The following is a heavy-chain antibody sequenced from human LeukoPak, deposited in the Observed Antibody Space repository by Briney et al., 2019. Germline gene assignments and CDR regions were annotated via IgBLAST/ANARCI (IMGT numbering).Heavy chain of an antibody. CDR1: GFTFSSYA. CDR2: ISGSGGDT. J-gene: IGHJ6*02. D-gene: IGHD2-21*01. V-gene: IGHV3-23*01. Sequence: GGSLRLSCAASGFTFSSYAMSWVRQTPGKGLEWVSGISGSGGDTYYTDSVKGRFTISRDSSKNTLYVQMNSLRAEDTGVYYCAKDLLSSYYYNGMDVWGQGTTVTVSS. CDR3: AKDLLSSYYYNGMDV.